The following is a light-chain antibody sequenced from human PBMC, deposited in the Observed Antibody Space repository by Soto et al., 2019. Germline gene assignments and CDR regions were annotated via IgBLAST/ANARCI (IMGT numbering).Light chain of an antibody. J-gene: IGLJ2*01. CDR2: SNN. CDR3: AAWDDSLNGRV. Sequence: QPVLTQPPSASGTPGQRVTISCSGSSSNIGSNTVNWYQQRPGTAPKLLIYSNNQRPSGVPDRFSGSKSGTSASLAISGLQSEDEADYYCAAWDDSLNGRVFGGGTKLTVL. V-gene: IGLV1-44*01. CDR1: SSNIGSNT.